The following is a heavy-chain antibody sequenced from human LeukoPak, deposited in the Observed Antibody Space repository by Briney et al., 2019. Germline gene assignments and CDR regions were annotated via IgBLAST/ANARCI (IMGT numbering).Heavy chain of an antibody. D-gene: IGHD5-18*01. CDR3: ARGRGYSYGPPDY. CDR2: IFYSGST. CDR1: GGSISSSNW. Sequence: PSETLSLTCAVSGGSISSSNWWSWVRQPPGKGLEWIGEIFYSGSTNYNPSLKSRIIISLDKSKNQFSLKLSPVTAADTAVYYCARGRGYSYGPPDYWGQGTLVTVSS. J-gene: IGHJ4*02. V-gene: IGHV4-4*02.